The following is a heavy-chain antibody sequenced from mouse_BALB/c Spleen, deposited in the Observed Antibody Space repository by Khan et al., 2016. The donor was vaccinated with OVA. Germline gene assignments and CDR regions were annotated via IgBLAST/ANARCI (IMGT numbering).Heavy chain of an antibody. CDR3: ARDGYSPWFAY. V-gene: IGHV14-1*02. Sequence: VQLKQSGAELVRPGALVKLSCKASGFNIKDYYMHWVKQRPEHGLVWIGRIDPENGDTIYDPKFQGKASITSDTSPNTAYLQLSSLTSEDTAVYYCARDGYSPWFAYWGQGTLVTVSA. D-gene: IGHD2-3*01. CDR1: GFNIKDYY. CDR2: IDPENGDT. J-gene: IGHJ3*01.